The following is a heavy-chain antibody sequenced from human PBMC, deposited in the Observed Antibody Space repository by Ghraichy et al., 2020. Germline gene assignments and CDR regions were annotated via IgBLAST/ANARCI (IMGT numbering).Heavy chain of an antibody. CDR3: ARPYEPPYYYYGLDV. Sequence: GGSLRLSCAASGFSFRIYSMNWVRQAPGKGLEWVSSISGSSSFIYYADSVKGRFTISRDNAKNSLYLQMNSLRAEDTAVYYCARPYEPPYYYYGLDVWGQGTTVTVSS. D-gene: IGHD3-3*01. V-gene: IGHV3-21*01. J-gene: IGHJ6*02. CDR1: GFSFRIYS. CDR2: ISGSSSFI.